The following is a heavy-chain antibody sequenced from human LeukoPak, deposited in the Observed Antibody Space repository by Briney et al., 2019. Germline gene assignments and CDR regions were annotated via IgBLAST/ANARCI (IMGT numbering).Heavy chain of an antibody. CDR2: INTNGSST. CDR3: ARDPVHCSSTSCYTY. V-gene: IGHV3-74*01. J-gene: IGHJ4*02. CDR1: GFTFSSYW. D-gene: IGHD2-2*01. Sequence: GGSLRLSCAASGFTFSSYWMHWVRQAPGKGLVWVSRINTNGSSTSYADSVKGRFTISRDNAKNTLYLQMNSLRAEDTAVYYCARDPVHCSSTSCYTYWGQGTLVTVSS.